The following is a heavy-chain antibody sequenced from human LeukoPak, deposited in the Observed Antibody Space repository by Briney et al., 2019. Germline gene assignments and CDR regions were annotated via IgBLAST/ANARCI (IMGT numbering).Heavy chain of an antibody. CDR3: ASMYSSSSLFYYHYYMDV. Sequence: ASVKVSCKASGGTFSSYAISWVRQAPGQGLEWMGGIIPIFGTANYAQKFQGRVTITADESTSTAYMELSSLRSEDTAVYYCASMYSSSSLFYYHYYMDVWGKGTTVTVSS. CDR1: GGTFSSYA. D-gene: IGHD6-6*01. J-gene: IGHJ6*03. V-gene: IGHV1-69*13. CDR2: IIPIFGTA.